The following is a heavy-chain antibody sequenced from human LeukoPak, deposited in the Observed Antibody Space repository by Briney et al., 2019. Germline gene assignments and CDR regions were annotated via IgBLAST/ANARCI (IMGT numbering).Heavy chain of an antibody. V-gene: IGHV3-30*18. CDR1: GFTFISYA. CDR3: AKETQALGVDY. J-gene: IGHJ4*02. CDR2: VSYDGSNK. D-gene: IGHD3-16*01. Sequence: GSLRLSCAASGFTFISYAMHWVRQAPGKGLEWVAVVSYDGSNKYYADSVKGRFTISRDNPKNTLYLQMNSLRAEDTAVYYCAKETQALGVDYWGQGALVTVSS.